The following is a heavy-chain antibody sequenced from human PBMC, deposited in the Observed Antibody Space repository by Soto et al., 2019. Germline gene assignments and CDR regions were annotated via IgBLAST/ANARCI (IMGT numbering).Heavy chain of an antibody. Sequence: GSLRLSCAASGFTFSSYDMHWVRQATGKGLEWVSAIGTAGDTYYPGSVKGRFTISRENAKNSLYLQMNSLRAGDTAVYYCARGYCSGGSCPGLDYWGQGTLVTVSS. V-gene: IGHV3-13*01. CDR1: GFTFSSYD. J-gene: IGHJ4*02. CDR2: IGTAGDT. D-gene: IGHD2-15*01. CDR3: ARGYCSGGSCPGLDY.